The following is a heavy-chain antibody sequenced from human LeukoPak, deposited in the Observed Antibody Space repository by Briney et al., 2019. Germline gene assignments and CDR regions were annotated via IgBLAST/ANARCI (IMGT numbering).Heavy chain of an antibody. CDR1: GYTFTSYG. CDR2: ISAYNGNT. V-gene: IGHV1-18*01. J-gene: IGHJ4*02. CDR3: ARLGIVATIFVSAAAGMGY. Sequence: GASVKVSCKASGYTFTSYGISWVRQAPGQGLEWMGWISAYNGNTNYAQKLQGRVTMTTDTSTSTAYMELRSLRSDDTAVYYCARLGIVATIFVSAAAGMGYWGQGTLVTVSS. D-gene: IGHD5-12*01.